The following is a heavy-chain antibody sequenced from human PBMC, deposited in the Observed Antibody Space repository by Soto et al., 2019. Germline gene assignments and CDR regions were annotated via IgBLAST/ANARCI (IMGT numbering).Heavy chain of an antibody. J-gene: IGHJ4*02. CDR2: ISSSSSYI. CDR3: ARDCSSGWYGG. D-gene: IGHD6-19*01. V-gene: IGHV3-21*01. CDR1: GFTFSSYS. Sequence: EVQLVESGGGLVKPGGSLRLSCAASGFTFSSYSMNWVRQAPGKGLEWVSSISSSSSYIYYADSVKGRFTISRDKAKNSLYLQMNSLRAEDTAVYYCARDCSSGWYGGWGQGTLVTVSS.